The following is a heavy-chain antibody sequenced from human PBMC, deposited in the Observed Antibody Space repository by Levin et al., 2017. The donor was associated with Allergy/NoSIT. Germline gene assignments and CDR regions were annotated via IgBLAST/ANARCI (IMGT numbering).Heavy chain of an antibody. Sequence: SETLSLTCTVSGGSISSYYWSWIRQPAGKGLEWIGRIYTSGSTNYNPSLKSRVTMSVDTSKNQFSLKLSSVTAADTAVYYCARSHGDPVPLDAFDIWGQGTMVTVSS. V-gene: IGHV4-4*07. CDR3: ARSHGDPVPLDAFDI. D-gene: IGHD4-17*01. CDR1: GGSISSYY. J-gene: IGHJ3*02. CDR2: IYTSGST.